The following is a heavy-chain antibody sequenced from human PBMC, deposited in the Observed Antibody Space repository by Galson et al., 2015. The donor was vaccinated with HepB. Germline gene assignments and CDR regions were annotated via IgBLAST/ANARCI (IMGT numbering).Heavy chain of an antibody. V-gene: IGHV3-21*01. Sequence: SLRLSCAASGFTFSSYSLNWVRQAPGAGLGLVSYISSSSSYISDAVSVQGRFTLSRDNAKNSLYLQMNSLRAEDTAVYYRAREYFDSPSEGIDVWGQGATVTVSS. CDR2: ISSSSSYI. J-gene: IGHJ6*02. CDR1: GFTFSSYS. CDR3: AREYFDSPSEGIDV. D-gene: IGHD3-22*01.